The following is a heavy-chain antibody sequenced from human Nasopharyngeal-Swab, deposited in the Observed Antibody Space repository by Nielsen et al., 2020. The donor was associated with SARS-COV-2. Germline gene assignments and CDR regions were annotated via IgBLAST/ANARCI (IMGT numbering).Heavy chain of an antibody. CDR2: IRSKANGYAT. CDR1: GFTFSGSA. D-gene: IGHD1-26*01. Sequence: GESLKISCAASGFTFSGSAMHWVRQASGKGLEWVGRIRSKANGYATAYAASVKGRFTISRDDSKNTAYLQMNSLKTEDTAVYYCTRRAEWGDDAFDIWGQGTMVTVSS. V-gene: IGHV3-73*01. J-gene: IGHJ3*02. CDR3: TRRAEWGDDAFDI.